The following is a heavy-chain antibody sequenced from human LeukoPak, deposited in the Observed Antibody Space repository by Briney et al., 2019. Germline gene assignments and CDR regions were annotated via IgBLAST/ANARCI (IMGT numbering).Heavy chain of an antibody. CDR2: IYYSGST. J-gene: IGHJ6*03. D-gene: IGHD1-26*01. CDR1: GGSISSYY. CDR3: ARVVVGATLDYYYYYMDV. V-gene: IGHV4-59*01. Sequence: PSETLSLTCTVSGGSISSYYWSWIRQPPGKGLEWIGYIYYSGSTNCNPSLKSRVTISVDTSKNQFSLKLSSVTAADTAVYYCARVVVGATLDYYYYYMDVWGKGTTVTVSS.